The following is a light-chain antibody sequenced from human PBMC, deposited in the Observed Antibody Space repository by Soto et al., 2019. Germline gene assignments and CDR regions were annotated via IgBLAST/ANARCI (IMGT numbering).Light chain of an antibody. J-gene: IGKJ1*01. CDR1: HTITTW. CDR3: QNYNSYTWT. CDR2: DDS. Sequence: DIQMTESPSTLCASVGDRVTITCRASHTITTWLAWYQQNPGKAPKLQIFDDSSLQTGVPSRFSGSGSGTELNLTISRLQPDDFATYFCQNYNSYTWTCVQGTKVEIK. V-gene: IGKV1-5*01.